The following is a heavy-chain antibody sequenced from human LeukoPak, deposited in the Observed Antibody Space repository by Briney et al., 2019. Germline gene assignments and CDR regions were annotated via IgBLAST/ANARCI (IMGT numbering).Heavy chain of an antibody. Sequence: PGGSLRLSCAASGFTFSSHWVAWLRQAPEKGLEWVANIKQDGSEVYYVDSVKGRFTIPRDNAKNSLYLQMNSLRAEDTAVYFCARWRTSNWSEFDYWGQGTLVTVSS. CDR1: GFTFSSHW. CDR3: ARWRTSNWSEFDY. J-gene: IGHJ4*02. V-gene: IGHV3-7*05. D-gene: IGHD6-13*01. CDR2: IKQDGSEV.